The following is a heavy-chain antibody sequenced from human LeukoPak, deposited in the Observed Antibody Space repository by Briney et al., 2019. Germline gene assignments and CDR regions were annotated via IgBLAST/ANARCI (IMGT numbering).Heavy chain of an antibody. CDR2: IYYSGST. V-gene: IGHV4-30-4*01. CDR1: GGSISCGDYY. Sequence: SQTLSLTCTVSGGSISCGDYYWSWIRQPPGKGLEWIGYIYYSGSTYYNPSLKSRVTISVDTSKNQFSLKLSSVTAADTAVYYCARDLLNEGNHLDYWGQGNPGHRLL. CDR3: ARDLLNEGNHLDY. J-gene: IGHJ4*02. D-gene: IGHD4-23*01.